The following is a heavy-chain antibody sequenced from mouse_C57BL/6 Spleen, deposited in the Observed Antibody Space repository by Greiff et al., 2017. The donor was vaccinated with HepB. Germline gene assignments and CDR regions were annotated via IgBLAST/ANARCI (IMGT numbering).Heavy chain of an antibody. D-gene: IGHD1-3*01. V-gene: IGHV1-59*01. CDR3: ARKGPSGADAMDY. Sequence: QVQLQQPGAELVRPGTSVKLSCKASGYTFTSYWMHWVKQRPGQGLEWIGVIDPSDSYTNYNQKFKGKATLTVDTSSSTAYMQLSSLTSEDSAVYYCARKGPSGADAMDYWGQGTSVTVSS. CDR1: GYTFTSYW. J-gene: IGHJ4*01. CDR2: IDPSDSYT.